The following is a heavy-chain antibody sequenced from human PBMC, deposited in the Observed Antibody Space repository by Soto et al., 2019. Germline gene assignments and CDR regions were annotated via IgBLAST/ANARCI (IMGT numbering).Heavy chain of an antibody. J-gene: IGHJ4*02. Sequence: GGSLRLSCAASGFTFSSYGMHWVRQAPGKGLEWVAVISYDGSNKYYADSVKGRFTISRDNSKNTLYLQMNSLRAEDTAVYYCAKDRGTTVTTFDSWGQGTLVTVSS. CDR1: GFTFSSYG. V-gene: IGHV3-30*18. CDR3: AKDRGTTVTTFDS. D-gene: IGHD4-17*01. CDR2: ISYDGSNK.